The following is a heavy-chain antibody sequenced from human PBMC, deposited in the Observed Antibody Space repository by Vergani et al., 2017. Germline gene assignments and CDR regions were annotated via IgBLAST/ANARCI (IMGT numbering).Heavy chain of an antibody. Sequence: EVQLLESGGGLVKPGGSLRLSCAASGFTFSSYAMSWVRQAPGKGLEWVSVIYSGGSSTYYADSVKGRFTISRDNSKNTLYLQMNSLRAEDTAVYYCAKPHCSSTSCYSDDDYYYYYMDVWGKGTTVTVSS. D-gene: IGHD2-2*02. J-gene: IGHJ6*03. CDR1: GFTFSSYA. CDR3: AKPHCSSTSCYSDDDYYYYYMDV. CDR2: IYSGGSST. V-gene: IGHV3-23*03.